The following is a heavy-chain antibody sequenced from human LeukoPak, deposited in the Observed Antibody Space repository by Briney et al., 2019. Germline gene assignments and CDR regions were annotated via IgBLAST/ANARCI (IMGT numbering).Heavy chain of an antibody. CDR1: GYTLTSYG. CDR2: INAYNGNT. D-gene: IGHD3-16*01. V-gene: IGHV1-18*01. CDR3: ARGGPAARLITFGGVTDY. J-gene: IGHJ4*02. Sequence: EASVKVSCKASGYTLTSYGISWVRQAPGQGLEWMGWINAYNGNTNYAQKLQGRVPMTTDTSTSTAYMELRNLRSDDTAVYYCARGGPAARLITFGGVTDYWGQGTLVTVSS.